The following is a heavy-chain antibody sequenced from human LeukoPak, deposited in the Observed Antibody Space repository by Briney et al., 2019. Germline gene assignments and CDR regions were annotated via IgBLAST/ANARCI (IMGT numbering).Heavy chain of an antibody. Sequence: SETLSLTCAVFGGSFSGYYWSWIRQPPGKGLEWIGEINHSGSTNYNPSLKSRVTISVDTSKNQFSLKLSSVTAADTAVYYCARGQEGYCSSTSCYSWFDPWGQGTLVTVSS. CDR3: ARGQEGYCSSTSCYSWFDP. J-gene: IGHJ5*02. CDR2: INHSGST. V-gene: IGHV4-34*01. CDR1: GGSFSGYY. D-gene: IGHD2-2*01.